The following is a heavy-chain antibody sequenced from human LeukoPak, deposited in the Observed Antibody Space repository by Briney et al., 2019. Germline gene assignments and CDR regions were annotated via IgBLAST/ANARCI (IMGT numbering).Heavy chain of an antibody. CDR3: ARATTVTTLHFDY. V-gene: IGHV4-34*01. J-gene: IGHJ4*02. D-gene: IGHD4-17*01. CDR2: INHSGST. CDR1: GGSFSGYY. Sequence: PSETLSLTCAVYGGSFSGYYWSWIRQPPGKGLEWIGEINHSGSTNYNPSLKSRVTISVDTSKNRFSLKLSSVTAADTAVYYCARATTVTTLHFDYWGQGTLVTVSS.